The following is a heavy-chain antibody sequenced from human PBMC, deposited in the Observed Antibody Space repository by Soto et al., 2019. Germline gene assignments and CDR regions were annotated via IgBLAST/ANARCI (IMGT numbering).Heavy chain of an antibody. CDR2: ITNTGGDT. Sequence: EVQLLESGGGLVQPGGSLRLSCAASGFTFSSYAMSWVRQAPGKGLEWVSVITNTGGDTLYADSVKGRFTMSRDNSKNTLYQQMNSLRAGDAAIYYGAKASGENYPGRRVFDYWGQGPRFTVSS. CDR3: AKASGENYPGRRVFDY. J-gene: IGHJ4*02. CDR1: GFTFSSYA. D-gene: IGHD1-7*01. V-gene: IGHV3-23*01.